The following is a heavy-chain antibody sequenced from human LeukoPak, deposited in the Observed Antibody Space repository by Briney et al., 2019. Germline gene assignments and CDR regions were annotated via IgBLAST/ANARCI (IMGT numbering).Heavy chain of an antibody. D-gene: IGHD2-15*01. V-gene: IGHV4-61*01. Sequence: ASETLSLTCTVSGGSVSSGSYYWSWIRQPPGKGLEWIGYIYNSGITNYNPSLKSRVTISVDTSKNQFSLKLSSVTAADTAVYYCASGGGLKGLDYWGQGTLVTVSS. CDR1: GGSVSSGSYY. CDR2: IYNSGIT. J-gene: IGHJ4*02. CDR3: ASGGGLKGLDY.